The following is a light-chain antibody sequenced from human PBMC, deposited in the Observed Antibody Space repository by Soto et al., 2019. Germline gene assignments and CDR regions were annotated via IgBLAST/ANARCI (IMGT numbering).Light chain of an antibody. Sequence: EIVMTQSPATLSVSPGERATLSCRASQSVSSNLAWYQQNPGQAPRLLIYGASTRATGIPARFSGSGSGTEITLTISSLQSEDFAVYYCQHYNNWWTFGQGTKVEIK. V-gene: IGKV3-15*01. CDR1: QSVSSN. J-gene: IGKJ1*01. CDR2: GAS. CDR3: QHYNNWWT.